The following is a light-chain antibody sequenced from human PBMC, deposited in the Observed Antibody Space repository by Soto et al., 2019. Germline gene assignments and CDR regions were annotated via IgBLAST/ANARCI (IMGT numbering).Light chain of an antibody. Sequence: EIVLTQSPGTLSLSPGERATLSCRASQSVSSSYLAWYQQKPGQAPRLLIYGASSRATGIPDRFSGSGSGTDFTLTISRLEPEDFAVYYLQQYGSSPLMYTFGQGTKLEIK. CDR2: GAS. J-gene: IGKJ2*01. CDR1: QSVSSSY. CDR3: QQYGSSPLMYT. V-gene: IGKV3-20*01.